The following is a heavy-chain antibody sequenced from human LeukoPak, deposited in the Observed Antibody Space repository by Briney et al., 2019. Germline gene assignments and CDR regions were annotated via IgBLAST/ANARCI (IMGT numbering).Heavy chain of an antibody. D-gene: IGHD2-2*01. CDR3: AKEGYCSSGTCYRTFDF. CDR1: GFSLSAYN. V-gene: IGHV3-48*01. Sequence: PGGSLRLSCEGPGFSLSAYNMNWVRQAPGKGLESVSYISSSSATIFYADSVKGRFTISRDNAKSTLYLQMNSLRVEDTAVYFCAKEGYCSSGTCYRTFDFWGQGTLVTVSS. J-gene: IGHJ4*02. CDR2: ISSSSATI.